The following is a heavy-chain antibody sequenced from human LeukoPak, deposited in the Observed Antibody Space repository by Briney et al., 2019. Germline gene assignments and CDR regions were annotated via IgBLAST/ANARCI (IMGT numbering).Heavy chain of an antibody. V-gene: IGHV3-23*01. Sequence: GGSLRLSCAASGFTFSSYAMSWVRQAPGKGLEWVSAISGSGGSTYYADSVKGRFTISRDNSKNTLYLQTNSLRAEDTAVYYCAKAPLAAAALSYDYWGQGTLVTVSS. CDR1: GFTFSSYA. J-gene: IGHJ4*02. CDR2: ISGSGGST. CDR3: AKAPLAAAALSYDY. D-gene: IGHD6-13*01.